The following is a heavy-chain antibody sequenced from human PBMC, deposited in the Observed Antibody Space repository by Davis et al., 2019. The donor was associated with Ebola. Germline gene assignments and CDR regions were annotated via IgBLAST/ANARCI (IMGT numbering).Heavy chain of an antibody. CDR2: TYYASKWYS. CDR3: ARGWLRGGMDV. V-gene: IGHV6-1*01. Sequence: HSQTLSLTCDTSGDTVSSIDGAWNWIRQSPSRGLEWLGRTYYASKWYSDYAVSVKSRITINPDTSKNQFSLHLNSVTPEDTALYYCARGWLRGGMDVWGEGTTVTVSS. J-gene: IGHJ6*04. D-gene: IGHD5-18*01. CDR1: GDTVSSIDGA.